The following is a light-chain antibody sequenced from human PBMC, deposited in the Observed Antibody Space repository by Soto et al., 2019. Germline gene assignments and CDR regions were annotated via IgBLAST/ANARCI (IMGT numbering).Light chain of an antibody. CDR3: QQYNNWWT. CDR1: QSVSNN. Sequence: VLTQSPGALSVSPGERPTLSCRASQSVSNNYLAWYQQQPGQAPRLRIYGASTRATGISARFSGSGSGTEFTLTIGSLQSEDSGVYYCQQYNNWWTFGQGTKVDIK. CDR2: GAS. V-gene: IGKV3-15*01. J-gene: IGKJ1*01.